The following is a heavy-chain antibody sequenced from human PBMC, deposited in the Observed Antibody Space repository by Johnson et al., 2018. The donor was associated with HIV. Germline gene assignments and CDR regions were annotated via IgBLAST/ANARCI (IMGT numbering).Heavy chain of an antibody. D-gene: IGHD3-22*01. V-gene: IGHV3-23*04. J-gene: IGHJ3*02. Sequence: VQLVESGGGVVRPGGSLRLSCAAAGFTFDDYGMSWVRQAPGKGLEWVSTISGSGGSTYYADSVKGRFTISRDNSKNTLYLQMNSLRAEDTAVYYCAKDRITYNYDSSGYYSREPDALDIWGQGTMVTVSS. CDR3: AKDRITYNYDSSGYYSREPDALDI. CDR2: ISGSGGST. CDR1: GFTFDDYG.